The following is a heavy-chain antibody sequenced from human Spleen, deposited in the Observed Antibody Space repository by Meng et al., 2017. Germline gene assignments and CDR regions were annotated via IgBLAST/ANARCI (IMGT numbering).Heavy chain of an antibody. V-gene: IGHV4-39*07. CDR2: IYYSGST. D-gene: IGHD4-17*01. CDR1: GGSISSSSYY. Sequence: SETLSLTCTVSGGSISSSSYYWGWIRQPPGKGLEWIGSIYYSGSTYYNPSLKSRVTISVDTSKNQFSLKLSSVTAADTAVYYCARGHGDIDYWGQGTLVTVSS. J-gene: IGHJ4*02. CDR3: ARGHGDIDY.